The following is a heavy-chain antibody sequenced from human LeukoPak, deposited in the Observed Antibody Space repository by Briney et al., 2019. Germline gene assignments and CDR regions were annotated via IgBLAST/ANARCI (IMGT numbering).Heavy chain of an antibody. CDR2: INHSGST. CDR1: XXXXSGYY. J-gene: IGHJ6*02. V-gene: IGHV4-34*01. Sequence: SETLSLTXAVYXXXXSGYYWSWIRQPPXXXXXXXXEINHSGSTNYNPSLKSRVTISVDTSKNQFSLKLSSVTAADTAVYYCARELAGRPPTYGMDVWGQGTTVTVSS. CDR3: ARELAGRPPTYGMDV.